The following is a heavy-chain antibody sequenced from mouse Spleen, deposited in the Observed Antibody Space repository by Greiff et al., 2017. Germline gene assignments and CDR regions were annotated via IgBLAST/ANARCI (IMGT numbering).Heavy chain of an antibody. Sequence: QVQLQQPGAELVKPGASVKMSCKASGYTFTSYWMHWVKQRPGQGLEWIGTIDPSDSYTSYNQKFKGKATLTVDTSSSTAYMQLSSLTSEDSAVYYCTRFGSGDYWGQGTSVTVSS. J-gene: IGHJ4*01. CDR3: TRFGSGDY. D-gene: IGHD3-1*01. CDR2: IDPSDSYT. V-gene: IGHV1S127*01. CDR1: GYTFTSYW.